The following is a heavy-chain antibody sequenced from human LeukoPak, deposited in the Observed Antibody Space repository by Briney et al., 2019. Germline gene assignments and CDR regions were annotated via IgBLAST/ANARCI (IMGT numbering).Heavy chain of an antibody. J-gene: IGHJ4*02. CDR1: GFTFSSYD. CDR3: ARDADIVVVPAESYFDY. D-gene: IGHD2-2*01. V-gene: IGHV3-33*01. CDR2: IWYDGSNK. Sequence: GGSLRLSCAASGFTFSSYDMHWVRQAPGKGLEWVAVIWYDGSNKYYADSVKGRFTISRDNSKNTLYLQMNSLRAEDTAVYYCARDADIVVVPAESYFDYWGQGTLVTVSS.